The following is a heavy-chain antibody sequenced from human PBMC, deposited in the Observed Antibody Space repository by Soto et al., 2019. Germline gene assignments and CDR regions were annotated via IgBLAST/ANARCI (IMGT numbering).Heavy chain of an antibody. Sequence: ASVKVSCKASGYTFTGFAMFWVRQAPGQRLEWMGWINAGNGDTKYSQKLQGRVTMTTDTSTSTVHMEVRSLRSDDTAVYYCARDLRIAADRYYYYYGMDVWGQGTTVTVSS. J-gene: IGHJ6*02. CDR2: INAGNGDT. CDR1: GYTFTGFA. D-gene: IGHD6-6*01. CDR3: ARDLRIAADRYYYYYGMDV. V-gene: IGHV1-3*01.